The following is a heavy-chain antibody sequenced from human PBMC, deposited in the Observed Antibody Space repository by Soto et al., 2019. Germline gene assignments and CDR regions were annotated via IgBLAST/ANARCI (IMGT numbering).Heavy chain of an antibody. CDR1: GGSISSSSYY. CDR3: ARRPRNYYDSSGYYYFDY. CDR2: IYYSGST. V-gene: IGHV4-39*01. J-gene: IGHJ4*02. D-gene: IGHD3-22*01. Sequence: QLQLQESGPGLVKPSETLSLTCTVSGGSISSSSYYWGWIRQPPGKGLEWIGSIYYSGSTYYNPSLKSPVTISVDTSKHQFSLKLSSVTAADTAVYYCARRPRNYYDSSGYYYFDYWGQGTLVTVSS.